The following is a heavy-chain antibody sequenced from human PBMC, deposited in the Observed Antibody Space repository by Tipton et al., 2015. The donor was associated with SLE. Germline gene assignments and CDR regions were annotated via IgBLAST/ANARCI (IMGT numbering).Heavy chain of an antibody. V-gene: IGHV3-7*02. CDR2: IKQDGSEK. D-gene: IGHD5-18*01. J-gene: IGHJ4*02. CDR3: ARSPIQLWLARYFDY. Sequence: GSLRLSCAASGFTFSRHWMSWVRQAPGKGLEWVANIKQDGSEKFFVDSVKGRFTISRDNAKNSLYLQMDSLRAEDTAVYYCARSPIQLWLARYFDYWGQGTLVTVSS. CDR1: GFTFSRHW.